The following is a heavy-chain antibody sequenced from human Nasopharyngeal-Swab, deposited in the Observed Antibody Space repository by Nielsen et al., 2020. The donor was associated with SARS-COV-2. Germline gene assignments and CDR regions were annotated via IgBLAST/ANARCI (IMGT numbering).Heavy chain of an antibody. Sequence: SETLSLTCTVSGGSISSGDYYWSWIRQHPGKGLEWIGYIYYSGSTYYNPSLKSRVTISVDTSKNQFSLKLSSATAADTAVYYCARVTREDPRAVAGLFDYWGQGTLVTVSS. J-gene: IGHJ4*02. V-gene: IGHV4-31*03. CDR2: IYYSGST. CDR1: GGSISSGDYY. D-gene: IGHD6-19*01. CDR3: ARVTREDPRAVAGLFDY.